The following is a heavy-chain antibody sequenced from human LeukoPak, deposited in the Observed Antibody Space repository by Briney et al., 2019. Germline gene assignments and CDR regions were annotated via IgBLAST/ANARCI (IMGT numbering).Heavy chain of an antibody. J-gene: IGHJ4*02. D-gene: IGHD6-19*01. CDR2: ISYDGIKK. Sequence: GGSLRLSCAASGFTFSSYAMHWVRQAPGKGLEWVAVISYDGIKKYYADSVKGRFTISRDNSKNTLYLQMNSLRAEDTAVYYCAKDEWLAYFDYWGQGTLVTVSS. CDR1: GFTFSSYA. V-gene: IGHV3-30*04. CDR3: AKDEWLAYFDY.